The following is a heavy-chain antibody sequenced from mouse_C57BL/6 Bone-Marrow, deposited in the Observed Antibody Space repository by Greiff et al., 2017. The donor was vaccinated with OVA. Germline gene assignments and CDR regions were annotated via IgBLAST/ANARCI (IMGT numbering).Heavy chain of an antibody. D-gene: IGHD1-1*01. CDR1: GFNITDYY. J-gene: IGHJ2*01. CDR2: IDPEDGDT. V-gene: IGHV14-1*01. Sequence: VQLQQSGAELVRPGASVKLSCTASGFNITDYYMHWVKQRPEQGLEWIGRIDPEDGDTEYAPKFQGKATLTADTSSNTAYMQLSSLTSEDTAVYYGTTSRRDGSSRYFDYWGQGTTLTVSS. CDR3: TTSRRDGSSRYFDY.